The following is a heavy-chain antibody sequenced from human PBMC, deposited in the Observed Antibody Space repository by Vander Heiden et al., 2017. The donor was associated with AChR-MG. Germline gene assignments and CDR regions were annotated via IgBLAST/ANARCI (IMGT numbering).Heavy chain of an antibody. Sequence: EMQLVESGGGLVQPGGSLRLSCAASGFTFSDHYMDWVRQAPGKGLEWVGRARNKAKSYTTEEAAAVKGRFTISRDDSKNSLYLQMNTMETEDTAVYYCTMLVRGTTSYQMDVWGKGTTVTVSS. CDR3: TMLVRGTTSYQMDV. D-gene: IGHD1-1*01. CDR1: GFTFSDHY. J-gene: IGHJ6*04. V-gene: IGHV3-72*01. CDR2: ARNKAKSYTT.